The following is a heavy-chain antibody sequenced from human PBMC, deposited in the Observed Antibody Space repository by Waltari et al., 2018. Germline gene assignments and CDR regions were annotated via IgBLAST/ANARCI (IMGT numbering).Heavy chain of an antibody. CDR2: IYYSGTT. D-gene: IGHD5-12*01. CDR1: GGSLSSSSYY. CDR3: AREVPRNGYIGLIYYYMDV. V-gene: IGHV4-39*01. J-gene: IGHJ6*03. Sequence: QLQLQESGPGLVKPSETLSLTCTVSGGSLSSSSYYWAWIRQPPGTGLEWIGSIYYSGTTYYTLSLKSRVTIAVDRSRNQVSLKLTSVTAADTAVYFCAREVPRNGYIGLIYYYMDVWGKGTTVTVSS.